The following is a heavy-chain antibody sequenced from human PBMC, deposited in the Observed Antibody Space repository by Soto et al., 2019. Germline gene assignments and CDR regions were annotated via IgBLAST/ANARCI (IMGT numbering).Heavy chain of an antibody. Sequence: SETLSLTCTVSGGSISSYYWSWIRQPPGKGLEWIGYIYYSGSTNYNPSLKSRVTISVDTSKNQFSLKLSSVTAADTAVYYCARRGLGYYYYGMDVWGQGTTVTVSS. CDR3: ARRGLGYYYYGMDV. CDR1: GGSISSYY. V-gene: IGHV4-59*01. D-gene: IGHD3-10*01. J-gene: IGHJ6*02. CDR2: IYYSGST.